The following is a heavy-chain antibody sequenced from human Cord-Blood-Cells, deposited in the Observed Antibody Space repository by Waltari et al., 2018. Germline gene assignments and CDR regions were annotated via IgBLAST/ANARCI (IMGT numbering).Heavy chain of an antibody. D-gene: IGHD3-3*01. Sequence: QVQLPQWGAGMLKPSETLSLTCAVYGGSFSGYYWSWLRQPPGKGLEWIGEITHSGSTNYNPSLKSRVTISVDTSKNQFSLKLSSVTAVDTAVYYCARVTYDFWSGYYEYFQHWGQGTLVTVSS. J-gene: IGHJ1*01. V-gene: IGHV4-34*01. CDR3: ARVTYDFWSGYYEYFQH. CDR2: ITHSGST. CDR1: GGSFSGYY.